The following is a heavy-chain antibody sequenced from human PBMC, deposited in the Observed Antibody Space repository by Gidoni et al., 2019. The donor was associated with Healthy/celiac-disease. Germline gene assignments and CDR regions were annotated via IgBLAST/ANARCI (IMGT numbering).Heavy chain of an antibody. J-gene: IGHJ6*04. CDR3: ARHNARRGYYYGMDV. CDR1: GGSISSSSYY. Sequence: QLQLQESGPGLVKPSETLSLTGTVSGGSISSSSYYWGWIRQPPGKGLEWIGSIYYSGSTYYTPSLQSRVTISVDTSKNQFSLKLSSVTAADTAVYYCARHNARRGYYYGMDVWGKGTTVTVSS. CDR2: IYYSGST. V-gene: IGHV4-39*01. D-gene: IGHD3-10*01.